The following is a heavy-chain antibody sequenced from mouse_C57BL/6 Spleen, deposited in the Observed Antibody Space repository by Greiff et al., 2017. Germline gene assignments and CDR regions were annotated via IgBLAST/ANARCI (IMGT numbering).Heavy chain of an antibody. Sequence: EVQLQQSGAELVRPGASVKLSCTASGFNIKDDYMHWVKQRPEQGLEWIGWIDPENGDTEYASKFQGKATITADTSSNTAYLQLSSLTSEDTAVYYCTTVLYEYDVGFDYWGQGTTLTVSS. V-gene: IGHV14-4*01. D-gene: IGHD2-4*01. CDR1: GFNIKDDY. J-gene: IGHJ2*01. CDR2: IDPENGDT. CDR3: TTVLYEYDVGFDY.